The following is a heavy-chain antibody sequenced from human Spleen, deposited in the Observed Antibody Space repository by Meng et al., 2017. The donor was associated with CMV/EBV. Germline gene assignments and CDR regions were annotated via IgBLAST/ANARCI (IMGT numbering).Heavy chain of an antibody. D-gene: IGHD3/OR15-3a*01. CDR2: IKQDGSEK. Sequence: GESLKISCAASGFTFSDYWMTWVRQAPGEGLEWVANIKQDGSEKYYVDSVKGRFSISRDSVKKSLYLQMRNLRAEDTAVYYCARETQRDFDFWTGVGVLHYFDYWGQGALVTVSS. CDR3: ARETQRDFDFWTGVGVLHYFDY. J-gene: IGHJ4*02. CDR1: GFTFSDYW. V-gene: IGHV3-7*01.